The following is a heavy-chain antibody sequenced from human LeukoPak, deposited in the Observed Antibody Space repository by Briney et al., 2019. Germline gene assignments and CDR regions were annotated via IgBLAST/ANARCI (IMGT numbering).Heavy chain of an antibody. J-gene: IGHJ4*02. CDR3: ATYRRGYHDSSESYYFDY. V-gene: IGHV3-23*01. CDR1: GFTFSRFA. Sequence: GGSLRLSCAASGFTFSRFAMSWVRQAPGKGLEWVSGISGSGDSTYYADSVKGRFTISRDNTKNTLYLQMNGLRAEDTAVYYCATYRRGYHDSSESYYFDYWGQGTLVTVSS. D-gene: IGHD3-22*01. CDR2: ISGSGDST.